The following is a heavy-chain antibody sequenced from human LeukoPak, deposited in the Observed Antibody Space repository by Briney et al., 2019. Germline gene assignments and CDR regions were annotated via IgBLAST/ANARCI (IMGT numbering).Heavy chain of an antibody. CDR2: ISAYNGNT. D-gene: IGHD3-9*01. V-gene: IGHV1-18*01. Sequence: GASVKVSCKASGYTFTSYGISWVRQAPGQGLEWMGWISAYNGNTNYAQKFQGRVTMTRDTSISTAYMELSRLRSDDTAVYYCARARSDILTGHPFDYWGQGTLVTVSS. CDR3: ARARSDILTGHPFDY. CDR1: GYTFTSYG. J-gene: IGHJ4*02.